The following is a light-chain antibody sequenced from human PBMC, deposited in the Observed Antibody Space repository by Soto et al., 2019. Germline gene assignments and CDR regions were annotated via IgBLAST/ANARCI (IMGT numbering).Light chain of an antibody. CDR2: DVS. CDR1: SSDVGAYNY. CDR3: NSYTISSTYV. J-gene: IGLJ1*01. V-gene: IGLV2-14*01. Sequence: QSALTQPASVSGSPGQSITISCTGTSSDVGAYNYVSWYQQHPGKAPKLIIYDVSNRPSGVSDRFSGSKSGNTASLTISGLQAEDEADYYYNSYTISSTYVFGTGTKVTVL.